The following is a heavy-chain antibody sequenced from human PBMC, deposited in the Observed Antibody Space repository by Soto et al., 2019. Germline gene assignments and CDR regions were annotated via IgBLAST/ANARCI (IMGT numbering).Heavy chain of an antibody. D-gene: IGHD1-7*01. CDR1: GGSVSSGSYY. J-gene: IGHJ6*02. Sequence: QVQLQESGPGLVKPSETLSLTCTVSGGSVSSGSYYWSWIRQPPGKGLEWIGYIYYSGSTNYNPSLKSRVTISGDTSKNQFSRKLSSVTAADTAVYYCARLGLELRGAYGMDVWGQGTTVTVSS. V-gene: IGHV4-61*01. CDR3: ARLGLELRGAYGMDV. CDR2: IYYSGST.